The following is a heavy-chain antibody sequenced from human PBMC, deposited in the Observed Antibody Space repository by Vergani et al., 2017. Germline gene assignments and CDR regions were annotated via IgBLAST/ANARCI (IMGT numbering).Heavy chain of an antibody. CDR3: VKEKIDLGSYFFDS. J-gene: IGHJ4*01. V-gene: IGHV3-23*04. CDR2: ISGPGLST. CDR1: GFTFSNSA. D-gene: IGHD2/OR15-2a*01. Sequence: ELQLVESGGGLVQPGGSLRLSCAASGFTFSNSAVSWVRQAPGRGLALVSSISGPGLSTYYADSVKGRFSISRDNSKNTVFLQMHSLRAEDTAIYYCVKEKIDLGSYFFDSWGHGILVTVSS.